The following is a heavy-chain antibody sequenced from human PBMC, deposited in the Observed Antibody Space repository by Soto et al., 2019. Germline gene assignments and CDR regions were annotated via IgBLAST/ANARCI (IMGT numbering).Heavy chain of an antibody. CDR2: INHSGST. CDR3: ARSYGSSWYMTFDY. CDR1: GESFSGYY. Sequence: PSETLSLTCAVYGESFSGYYWSWIRQPPGKGLEWIGEINHSGSTNYNPSLKSRVTISVDTSKNQFSLKLSSVTAADTAVYYCARSYGSSWYMTFDYWGQG. D-gene: IGHD6-13*01. V-gene: IGHV4-34*01. J-gene: IGHJ4*02.